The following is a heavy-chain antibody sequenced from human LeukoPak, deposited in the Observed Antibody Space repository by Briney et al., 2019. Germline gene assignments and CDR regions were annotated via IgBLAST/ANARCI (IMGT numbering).Heavy chain of an antibody. Sequence: AGGSLGLSCAASGFTFNIYWMHWVRQAPGKGLVWVSLISSDGSITSYADSVKGRFTISRDNARNTVYLQMNSLRVEDTAVYYCARRVGSSESSYYFDYWGQGTLVTVSS. D-gene: IGHD3-22*01. J-gene: IGHJ4*02. CDR1: GFTFNIYW. V-gene: IGHV3-74*01. CDR2: ISSDGSIT. CDR3: ARRVGSSESSYYFDY.